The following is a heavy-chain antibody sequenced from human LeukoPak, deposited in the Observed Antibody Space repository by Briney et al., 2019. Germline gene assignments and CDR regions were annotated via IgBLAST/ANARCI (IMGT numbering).Heavy chain of an antibody. CDR2: ISSSSSTI. J-gene: IGHJ4*02. CDR3: AKGEIVVVPAALDY. D-gene: IGHD2-2*01. V-gene: IGHV3-11*04. Sequence: GGSLRLSCAGSGFRFSDYFMSWVRQAPGKGLEWVSYISSSSSTIYYADSVKGRFTISRDNSKNTLYLQMNSLRAEDTAVYYCAKGEIVVVPAALDYWGQGTLVTVSS. CDR1: GFRFSDYF.